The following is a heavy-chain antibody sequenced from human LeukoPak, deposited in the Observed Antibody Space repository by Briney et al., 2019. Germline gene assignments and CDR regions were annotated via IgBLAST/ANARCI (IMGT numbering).Heavy chain of an antibody. D-gene: IGHD2-8*02. CDR2: VSGSAGRT. Sequence: PGGSLRLSCAASGFTFSHTWMTWVRQAPGKGLEWVSTVSGSAGRTDYADSVKGRFTISRDNLKNTLYLQMNGLRAEDTAVYYCAKNRGHCVDGVCHNYYYMDVWGRGTTVTVSS. CDR3: AKNRGHCVDGVCHNYYYMDV. V-gene: IGHV3-23*01. J-gene: IGHJ6*03. CDR1: GFTFSHTW.